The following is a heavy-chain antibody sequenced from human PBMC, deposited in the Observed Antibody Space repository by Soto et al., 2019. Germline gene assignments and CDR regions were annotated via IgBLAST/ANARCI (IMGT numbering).Heavy chain of an antibody. CDR2: IRSKADSYAT. Sequence: QPXGSLRLSCAASGFIFSGSAMHWVRQASGKGLEWVGRIRSKADSYATAYAASVKGRFTISRDDSKNTAYLQMNSLKTEDTAVYYCTRRGPAWRGGLEEFDYWGQGTLVTVSS. J-gene: IGHJ4*02. CDR3: TRRGPAWRGGLEEFDY. CDR1: GFIFSGSA. D-gene: IGHD3-10*01. V-gene: IGHV3-73*01.